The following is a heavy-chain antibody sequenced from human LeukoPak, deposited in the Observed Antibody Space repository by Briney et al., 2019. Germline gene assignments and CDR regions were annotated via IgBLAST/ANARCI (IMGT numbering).Heavy chain of an antibody. J-gene: IGHJ6*03. Sequence: ASVKVSCKASGYTFTSNALNWVRQSPGQGLEWTGWINTDSGNPTYAQGFTGRFVFSLDTSVSTAYLQISSLKAEDTAVYYCANSYYYDSSGYLGYMDVWGKGTTVTVSS. CDR1: GYTFTSNA. CDR2: INTDSGNP. V-gene: IGHV7-4-1*02. D-gene: IGHD3-22*01. CDR3: ANSYYYDSSGYLGYMDV.